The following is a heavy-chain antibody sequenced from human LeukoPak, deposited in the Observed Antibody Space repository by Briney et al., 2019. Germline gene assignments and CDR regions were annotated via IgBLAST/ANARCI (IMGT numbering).Heavy chain of an antibody. Sequence: SVKVSCKASGGTFSIYAISRVRQAPGQGLEWMGGIIPIFGTANYAQKFQGRVTITADESTSTAYMELSSLRSEDTAVYYCAREVFGYCSGGSCHDYYYYGMDVWGQGTTVTVSS. V-gene: IGHV1-69*13. D-gene: IGHD2-15*01. J-gene: IGHJ6*02. CDR2: IIPIFGTA. CDR3: AREVFGYCSGGSCHDYYYYGMDV. CDR1: GGTFSIYA.